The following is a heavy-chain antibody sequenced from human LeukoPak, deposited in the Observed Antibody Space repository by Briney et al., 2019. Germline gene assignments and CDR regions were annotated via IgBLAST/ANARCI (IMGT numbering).Heavy chain of an antibody. J-gene: IGHJ6*03. CDR2: ISFDGGNR. V-gene: IGHV3-30*04. CDR3: ANSSFQDYYYVDV. Sequence: PGGSLRLSCAASGFTFSSYAMHWVRQAPGKGLEWVALISFDGGNRYYADSVKGRFTISRDSSKNTLYLQMNSLRAEDTAVYYCANSSFQDYYYVDVWGKGTTVTVSS. D-gene: IGHD6-6*01. CDR1: GFTFSSYA.